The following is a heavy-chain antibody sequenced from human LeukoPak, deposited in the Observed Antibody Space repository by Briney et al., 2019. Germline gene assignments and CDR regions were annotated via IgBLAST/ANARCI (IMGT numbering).Heavy chain of an antibody. CDR3: GKQSSSWSFDY. V-gene: IGHV3-33*06. Sequence: GGSLRLSCAASGFTFSSYRMHWVRQAPGKGLEWVAVIWYDGSNKYYADSVKGRFTISRDNSKNTLYLQMNSLEAEDSGVYFCGKQSSSWSFDYWVEGTLVTVS. CDR2: IWYDGSNK. D-gene: IGHD6-13*01. J-gene: IGHJ4*02. CDR1: GFTFSSYR.